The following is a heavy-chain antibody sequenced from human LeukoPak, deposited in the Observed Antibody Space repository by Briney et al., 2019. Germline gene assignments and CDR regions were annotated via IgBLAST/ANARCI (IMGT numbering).Heavy chain of an antibody. J-gene: IGHJ2*01. CDR2: IRSKAYGGTT. Sequence: GGSLRLSCTASGFTFGDYAMSWVRQAPGKGLEWVGFIRSKAYGGTTEYAASVKGRFPISRADSKSIAYLQMTSLKPEATAVYYCTRELVRGVIPDWYFDLWGRGTLVTVSS. CDR3: TRELVRGVIPDWYFDL. CDR1: GFTFGDYA. V-gene: IGHV3-49*04. D-gene: IGHD3-10*01.